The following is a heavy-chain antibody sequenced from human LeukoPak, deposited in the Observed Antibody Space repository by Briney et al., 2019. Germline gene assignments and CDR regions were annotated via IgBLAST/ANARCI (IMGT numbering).Heavy chain of an antibody. Sequence: GASVKVSRKTSGCSFTSYTISWVRQAPGQGLEWMGGIIPIFGTPDYAQKFQDRVTITADASTSTAYMELSSLRSEDTAVYYCARAYMTATRHFDSWGQGTLVTVSS. J-gene: IGHJ4*02. CDR2: IIPIFGTP. CDR3: ARAYMTATRHFDS. D-gene: IGHD2-21*02. V-gene: IGHV1-69*13. CDR1: GCSFTSYT.